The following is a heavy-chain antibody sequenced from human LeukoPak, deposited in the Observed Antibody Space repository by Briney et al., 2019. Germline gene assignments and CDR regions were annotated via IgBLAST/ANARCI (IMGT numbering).Heavy chain of an antibody. CDR1: GGSFSGYY. V-gene: IGHV4-34*01. J-gene: IGHJ3*02. Sequence: SETLSLTCAVYGGSFSGYYWSWIRQPPGKGLERIGEINHSGSTNYNPSLKSRVTISVDTSKNQFSLKVSSVTVADTAVYYCARAQRSYDSSGYLRPYAFDIWGQGTMVTVSS. CDR2: INHSGST. CDR3: ARAQRSYDSSGYLRPYAFDI. D-gene: IGHD3-22*01.